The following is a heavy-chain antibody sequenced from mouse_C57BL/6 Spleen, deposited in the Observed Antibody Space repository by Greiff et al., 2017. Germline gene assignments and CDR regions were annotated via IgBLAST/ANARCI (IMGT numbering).Heavy chain of an antibody. CDR1: GYSFTGYY. J-gene: IGHJ2*01. CDR2: INPSTGGT. Sequence: VQLQQSGPELVKPGASVKISCKASGYSFTGYYMNWVKQSPEKSLEWIGEINPSTGGTTYNQKFKAKATLTVDKSSSTAYMQLKSLTSEDSAVYYCARMDYYDYDGDYYFDYWGQGTTLTVSS. CDR3: ARMDYYDYDGDYYFDY. D-gene: IGHD2-4*01. V-gene: IGHV1-42*01.